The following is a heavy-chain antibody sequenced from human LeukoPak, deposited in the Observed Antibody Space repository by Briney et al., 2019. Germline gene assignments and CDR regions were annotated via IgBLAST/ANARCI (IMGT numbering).Heavy chain of an antibody. J-gene: IGHJ4*02. CDR1: GGSISSGSYY. Sequence: SETLSLTCTVSGGSISSGSYYWSWIRQPAGKGLEWIGRIDTSGSTNYNPSLKSRVTISVDTSKNQFSLKLSSVTAADTAVYYCARASRTSFDYWGQGTLVTVSS. CDR3: ARASRTSFDY. D-gene: IGHD2-2*01. V-gene: IGHV4-61*02. CDR2: IDTSGST.